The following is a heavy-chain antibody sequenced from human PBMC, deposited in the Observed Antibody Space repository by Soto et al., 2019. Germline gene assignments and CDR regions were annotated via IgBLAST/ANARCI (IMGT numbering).Heavy chain of an antibody. CDR2: ISAYNGNT. CDR1: GYTFTNFG. V-gene: IGHV1-18*01. J-gene: IGHJ4*02. CDR3: ARGGTPIDY. Sequence: QVQLVQSGAEVKKPGASVKVSCKASGYTFTNFGISWVRQAPGQGLEWMGWISAYNGNTNYAQNFQGRVTMTTDPSTSTASMELRRLRSDDPAVYYWARGGTPIDYMGQGTLVTVAS. D-gene: IGHD3-16*01.